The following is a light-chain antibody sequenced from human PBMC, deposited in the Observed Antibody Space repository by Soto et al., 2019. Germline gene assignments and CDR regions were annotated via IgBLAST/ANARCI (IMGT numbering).Light chain of an antibody. CDR1: QGFSTY. CDR3: QQLNSYRLT. V-gene: IGKV1-9*01. Sequence: DIQLTQSPSFLSASVGDRVTITCRASQGFSTYFAWYPQKTGKAPKLLIYAVSTLQSGAPTKFSGSASGTEFTLTISSLQPEDCPTYYCQQLNSYRLTFGGGTKVEIK. CDR2: AVS. J-gene: IGKJ4*01.